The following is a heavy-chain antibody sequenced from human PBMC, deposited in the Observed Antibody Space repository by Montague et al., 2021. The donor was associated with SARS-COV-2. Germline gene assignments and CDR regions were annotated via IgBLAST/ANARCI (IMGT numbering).Heavy chain of an antibody. CDR3: ASPTYYYDSSGSGAFDI. J-gene: IGHJ3*02. CDR2: IYYSGST. V-gene: IGHV4-39*01. CDR1: GGSISSSSYY. Sequence: SETLSLTCTVSGGSISSSSYYWGWIRQPPGKGLEWIGSIYYSGSTYYNPSLKSRVTISVDTSKNQFSLKLSSVTAADTAVYYCASPTYYYDSSGSGAFDIWGQGKMVTVSS. D-gene: IGHD3-22*01.